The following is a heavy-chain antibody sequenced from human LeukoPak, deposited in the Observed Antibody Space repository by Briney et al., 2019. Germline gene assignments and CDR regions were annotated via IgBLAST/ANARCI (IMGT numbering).Heavy chain of an antibody. CDR3: ARDFGGDAFDI. Sequence: GGSLRLSCAASGFTFSSYSMNWVRQAPGKGLEWVSSISSSSSYIYYADSVKGRFTNSRDNAKNSLYLQMNSLRAEDTAVYYCARDFGGDAFDIWGQGTMVTVSS. V-gene: IGHV3-21*01. J-gene: IGHJ3*02. CDR2: ISSSSSYI. D-gene: IGHD3-16*01. CDR1: GFTFSSYS.